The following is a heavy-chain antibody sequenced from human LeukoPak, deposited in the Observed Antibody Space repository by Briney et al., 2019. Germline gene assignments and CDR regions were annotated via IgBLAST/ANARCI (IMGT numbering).Heavy chain of an antibody. CDR2: ISGSGGST. CDR3: AKYTFGDPNPY. CDR1: GFTFSSYA. V-gene: IGHV3-23*01. J-gene: IGHJ4*02. D-gene: IGHD4-17*01. Sequence: PGGSLRLSCPASGFTFSSYAVSWVRQAPGKGLEWVSVISGSGGSTYYADSVKGRFTISRDNSKNTLYLQMNSLRAEDTAVYYCAKYTFGDPNPYWGQGTLVTVSS.